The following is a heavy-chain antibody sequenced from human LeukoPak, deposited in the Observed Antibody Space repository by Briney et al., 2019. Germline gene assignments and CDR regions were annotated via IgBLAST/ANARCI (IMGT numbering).Heavy chain of an antibody. D-gene: IGHD6-19*01. CDR3: AKLGIAVAGTGDYYYGMDV. Sequence: GGSLRLSCAASGFTFSSYAMSWVRQAPGKGLEWVSAISGSGGSTYYADSVKGRFTISRDNSKNTLYLQMNSLRAEDTAVCYCAKLGIAVAGTGDYYYGMDVWGQGATVTVSS. CDR2: ISGSGGST. V-gene: IGHV3-23*01. CDR1: GFTFSSYA. J-gene: IGHJ6*02.